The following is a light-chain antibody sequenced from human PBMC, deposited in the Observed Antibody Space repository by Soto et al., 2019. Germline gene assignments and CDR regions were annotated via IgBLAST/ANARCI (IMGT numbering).Light chain of an antibody. J-gene: IGLJ1*01. CDR1: SSDVGGYNY. CDR2: DVS. CDR3: SSYTSSSTPYV. V-gene: IGLV2-14*01. Sequence: QSALTQPASVSGSPGQSITISCTGTSSDVGGYNYVSWYQQHPGKAPKLMIYDVSNRPSGVSNRFSGSKSGNTASLTISGHHAEDDADYYCSSYTSSSTPYVYGTGTQLTVL.